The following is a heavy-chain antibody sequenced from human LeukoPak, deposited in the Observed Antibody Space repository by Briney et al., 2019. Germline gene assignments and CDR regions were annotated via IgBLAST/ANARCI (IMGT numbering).Heavy chain of an antibody. V-gene: IGHV4-39*07. CDR1: GDSLSSSHTYY. Sequence: PSETLSLTCSVSGDSLSSSHTYYWGWTRQPPGKGLEWIGSSYFRGSTYSSPSLRSRVVISVDTSKNQFSLKLNSVTAADTAVYYCGSSHSSSWYDWWGQGTLVTVTS. D-gene: IGHD6-13*01. J-gene: IGHJ4*02. CDR3: GSSHSSSWYDW. CDR2: SYFRGST.